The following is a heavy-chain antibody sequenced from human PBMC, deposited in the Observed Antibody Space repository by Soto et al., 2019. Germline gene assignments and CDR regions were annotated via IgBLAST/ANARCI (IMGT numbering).Heavy chain of an antibody. CDR2: ISYDGSNK. D-gene: IGHD3-10*01. J-gene: IGHJ6*02. CDR1: GFTFSSYA. Sequence: GGSLRLSCAASGFTFSSYAMHWVRQAPGKGLERVAVISYDGSNKYYADSVKGRFTISRDNSKNTLYLQMNSLRAEDTAVYYCARDGAVLWFGELPNYYGMDVWGQGTTVTVSS. V-gene: IGHV3-30-3*01. CDR3: ARDGAVLWFGELPNYYGMDV.